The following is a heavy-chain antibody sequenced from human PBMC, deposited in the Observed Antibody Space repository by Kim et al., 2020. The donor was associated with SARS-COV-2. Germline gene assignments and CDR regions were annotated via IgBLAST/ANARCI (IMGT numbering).Heavy chain of an antibody. V-gene: IGHV3-21*01. D-gene: IGHD5-18*01. Sequence: GGSLRLSCAASGFTFSSYSMNWVRQAPGKGLEWVSSISSSSSYIYYADSVKGRFTISRDNAKNSLYLQMNSLRAEDTAVYYCARDTFSDSYGPQYYYYYYGMGVWGQGTTVTVSS. CDR3: ARDTFSDSYGPQYYYYYYGMGV. CDR2: ISSSSSYI. CDR1: GFTFSSYS. J-gene: IGHJ6*02.